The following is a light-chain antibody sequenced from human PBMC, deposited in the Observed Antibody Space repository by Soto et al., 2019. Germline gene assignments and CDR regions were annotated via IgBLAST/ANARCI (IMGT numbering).Light chain of an antibody. CDR1: KLGDKY. V-gene: IGLV3-1*01. CDR3: QAWDINTVV. CDR2: QDS. J-gene: IGLJ2*01. Sequence: SYELTQPPSVSVSPGQTAKIPCSGDKLGDKYAFWYQQKPGQSPMVVIYQDSKRPSGIPARFSGSNSGNTTTLTISGAQAMDEAAYYCQAWDINTVVFGGGTKLTVL.